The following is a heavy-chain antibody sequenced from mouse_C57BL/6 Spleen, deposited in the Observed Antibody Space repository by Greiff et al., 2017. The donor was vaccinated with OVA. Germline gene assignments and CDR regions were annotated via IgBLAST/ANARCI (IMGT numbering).Heavy chain of an antibody. CDR2: INPNYGTT. D-gene: IGHD2-5*01. CDR1: GYSFTDYN. Sequence: EVKLVESGPELVKPGASVKISCKASGYSFTDYNMNWVKQSNGKSLEWIGVINPNYGTTSYNQKFKGKATLTVDQSSSTAYMQLNSLTSEDSAVYYCARSGYYSNPRDYAMDYWGQGTSVTVSS. J-gene: IGHJ4*01. V-gene: IGHV1-39*01. CDR3: ARSGYYSNPRDYAMDY.